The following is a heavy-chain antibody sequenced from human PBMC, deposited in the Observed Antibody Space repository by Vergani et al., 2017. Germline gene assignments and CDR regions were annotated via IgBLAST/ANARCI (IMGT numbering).Heavy chain of an antibody. Sequence: QVQLVESGGGVVQPGRSLRLSCAASGFTFSSYGMHWVRQAPGKGLEWVAGISYDGSNKYYADSVKGRFTISRDKPKNTLYLQMNSLRAEDTAVYYCAKTAGDEIDYWGQGTLVTVSS. V-gene: IGHV3-30*18. D-gene: IGHD7-27*01. CDR3: AKTAGDEIDY. J-gene: IGHJ4*02. CDR2: ISYDGSNK. CDR1: GFTFSSYG.